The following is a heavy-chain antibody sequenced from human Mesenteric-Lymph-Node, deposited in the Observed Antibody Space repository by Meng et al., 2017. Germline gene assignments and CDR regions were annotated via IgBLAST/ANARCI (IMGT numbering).Heavy chain of an antibody. CDR2: MNPNSGNT. V-gene: IGHV1-8*01. CDR1: GYTFTSYD. CDR3: ARDKRRDYYDSSGYPFDEFDI. D-gene: IGHD3-22*01. Sequence: ASVKVSCKASGYTFTSYDINWVRQATGQGLEWMGWMNPNSGNTGYAQKFQGRVTITADESTSTAYMELSSLRSEDTAVYYCARDKRRDYYDSSGYPFDEFDIWGQGTMVTVSS. J-gene: IGHJ3*02.